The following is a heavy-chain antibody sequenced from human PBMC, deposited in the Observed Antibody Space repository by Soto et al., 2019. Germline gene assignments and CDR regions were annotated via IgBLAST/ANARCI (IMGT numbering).Heavy chain of an antibody. D-gene: IGHD3-3*02. CDR2: ISGSAATI. V-gene: IGHV3-23*01. J-gene: IGHJ3*02. CDR3: TKARKGFSDSISSPGAFAS. CDR1: GFSFSNYA. Sequence: EVQLLESGGGLVQPGGSLRLSCAASGFSFSNYALPWVRRAPGKGLEWVSVISGSAATIHYADSVKGRFTISRDNSKNTMYPHMNRRRAVYTAVYYGTKARKGFSDSISSPGAFASWGPGPRVTVSS.